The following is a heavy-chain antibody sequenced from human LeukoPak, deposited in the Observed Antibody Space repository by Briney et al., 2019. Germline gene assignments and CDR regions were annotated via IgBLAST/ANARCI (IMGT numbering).Heavy chain of an antibody. D-gene: IGHD3-3*01. CDR1: GFTFSNYW. CDR3: ARGRGSGYTDY. Sequence: GGSLRLSCAASGFTFSNYWMTWVRQAPGKGLEWVANINRDGSERYYVDSVKGRFTISRDDAKSSLYLQMNSLRAEDTAVYYCARGRGSGYTDYWGQGTLVTVSS. J-gene: IGHJ4*02. V-gene: IGHV3-7*03. CDR2: INRDGSER.